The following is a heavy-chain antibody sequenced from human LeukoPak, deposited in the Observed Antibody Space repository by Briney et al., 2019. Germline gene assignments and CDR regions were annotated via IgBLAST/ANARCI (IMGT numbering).Heavy chain of an antibody. CDR3: VRLSTPTDLHYTALDY. CDR1: GFSFGEYA. D-gene: IGHD2-2*02. V-gene: IGHV3-49*04. CDR2: IRSKPYGGTT. J-gene: IGHJ4*02. Sequence: GGSLRLSCTTSGFSFGEYAMAWVRQAPGKGLECVGLIRSKPYGGTTEYAASVKGRFSISRDDSKGIAYLQMNSLNNEDTAMYFCVRLSTPTDLHYTALDYWARGTLVTVYS.